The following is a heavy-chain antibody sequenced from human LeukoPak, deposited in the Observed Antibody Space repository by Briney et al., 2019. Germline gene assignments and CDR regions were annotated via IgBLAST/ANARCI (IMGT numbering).Heavy chain of an antibody. Sequence: PSETLSLTCTVSGGSISSSSYYWGWIRQPPGKGLEWIGSIYYSGSTHYNPSLKSRVTISVDTSKNQFSLKLSSVTAADTAVYYCARYATDDAFDIWGQGTMVTVSS. CDR2: IYYSGST. D-gene: IGHD4-17*01. CDR1: GGSISSSSYY. V-gene: IGHV4-39*01. CDR3: ARYATDDAFDI. J-gene: IGHJ3*02.